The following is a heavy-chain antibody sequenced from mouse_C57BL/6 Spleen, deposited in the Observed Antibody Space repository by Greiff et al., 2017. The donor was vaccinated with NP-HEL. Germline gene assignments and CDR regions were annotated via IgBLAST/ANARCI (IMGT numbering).Heavy chain of an antibody. CDR2: ISSGGDYI. V-gene: IGHV5-9-1*02. CDR1: GFTFSSYA. CDR3: TRHDSSGYGY. Sequence: DVHLVESGEGLVKPGGSLKLSCAASGFTFSSYAMSWVRQTPEKRLEWVAYISSGGDYIYYADTVKGRFTISRDNARNTLYLQMSSLKSEDTAMYYCTRHDSSGYGYWGQGTTLTVSS. D-gene: IGHD3-2*02. J-gene: IGHJ2*01.